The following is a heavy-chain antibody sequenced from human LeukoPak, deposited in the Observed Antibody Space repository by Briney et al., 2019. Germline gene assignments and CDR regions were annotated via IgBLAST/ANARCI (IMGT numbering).Heavy chain of an antibody. D-gene: IGHD3-9*01. J-gene: IGHJ4*02. Sequence: GGSLRLSCAASGFTFSSYAMHWVRQGPGKGLEWVAVISYDGSETYYADSVKGRFTIARDNSKNTLYLQMNSLRAEDTAVFYCARGSYYGILTGYYPFDYWGQGTLVTVSS. CDR1: GFTFSSYA. V-gene: IGHV3-30*04. CDR3: ARGSYYGILTGYYPFDY. CDR2: ISYDGSET.